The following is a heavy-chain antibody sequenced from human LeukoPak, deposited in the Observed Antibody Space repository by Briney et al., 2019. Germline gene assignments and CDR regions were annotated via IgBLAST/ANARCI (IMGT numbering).Heavy chain of an antibody. CDR2: VREDGNEK. D-gene: IGHD1-14*01. CDR1: GFTFNSYA. V-gene: IGHV3-7*05. CDR3: ARARYKYNDY. Sequence: GGSLRLSCAASGFTFNSYAMRWVRQAPGKGPERVATVREDGNEKYYADSVKGRFTISRDNAENSLYLQMNSLRAEDTAMYYCARARYKYNDYWGQGTLVTVSS. J-gene: IGHJ4*02.